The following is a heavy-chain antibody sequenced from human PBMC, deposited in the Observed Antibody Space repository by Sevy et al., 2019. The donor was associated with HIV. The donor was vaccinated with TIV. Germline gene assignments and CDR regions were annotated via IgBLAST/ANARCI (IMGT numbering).Heavy chain of an antibody. CDR3: AISWDYWGQMGY. V-gene: IGHV3-7*03. CDR1: GFTFNNYW. D-gene: IGHD7-27*01. CDR2: IKQDGSDK. Sequence: GGSLRLSCAASGFTFNNYWMTWVRQAPRKGLEWVTNIKQDGSDKYYMESVKGRFNISRDNTKNSLYLQLNSLRAEDTAVYYCAISWDYWGQMGYWGQGTLVTVSS. J-gene: IGHJ4*02.